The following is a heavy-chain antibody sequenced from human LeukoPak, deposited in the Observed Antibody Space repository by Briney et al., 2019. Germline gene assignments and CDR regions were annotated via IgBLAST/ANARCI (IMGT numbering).Heavy chain of an antibody. D-gene: IGHD2-2*01. CDR2: INHSGST. J-gene: IGHJ5*02. Sequence: SETLSLTCAVYGGSFSGYYWSWIRQPPGKGLEWIGEINHSGSTNYNPSLKSRVTISVDTSKNQFSLKLSSVTPADTAVYYCARARAHIVVVPARRWFDPWGQGTLVTVSS. CDR3: ARARAHIVVVPARRWFDP. V-gene: IGHV4-34*01. CDR1: GGSFSGYY.